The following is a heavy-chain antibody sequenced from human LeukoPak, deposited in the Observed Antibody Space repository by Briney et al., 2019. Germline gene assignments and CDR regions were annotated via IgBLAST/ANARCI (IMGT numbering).Heavy chain of an antibody. V-gene: IGHV4-4*07. J-gene: IGHJ6*02. CDR3: ARDVDYGSGSYYKPGYYYYYGMDV. D-gene: IGHD3-10*01. CDR1: GVSISSYY. Sequence: SETLSLTCTVSGVSISSYYWSWIRQPAGKGLEWVGRIYTSGSTNYNPSLKSRVTMSVDTSKNQFSLKLSSVTAADTAVYYCARDVDYGSGSYYKPGYYYYYGMDVWGQGTTVTVSS. CDR2: IYTSGST.